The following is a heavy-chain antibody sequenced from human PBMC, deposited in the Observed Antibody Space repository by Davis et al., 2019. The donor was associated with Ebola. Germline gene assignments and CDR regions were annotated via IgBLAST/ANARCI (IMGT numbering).Heavy chain of an antibody. V-gene: IGHV4-39*01. CDR2: IYYSGST. D-gene: IGHD6-19*01. CDR3: ATPGIAVAGTFDY. CDR1: GGSISSYN. Sequence: SETLSLTCTVSGGSISSYNWGWIRQPPGKGLEWIGSIYYSGSTYYNPSLKSRVTISVDTSKNQFSLKLSSVTTADTAVYYCATPGIAVAGTFDYWGQGTLVTVSS. J-gene: IGHJ4*02.